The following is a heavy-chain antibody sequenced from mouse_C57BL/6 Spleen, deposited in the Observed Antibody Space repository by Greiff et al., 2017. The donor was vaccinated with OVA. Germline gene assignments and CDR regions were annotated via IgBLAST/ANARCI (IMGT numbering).Heavy chain of an antibody. J-gene: IGHJ1*03. CDR1: GFTFSDYG. CDR2: ISSGSSPI. Sequence: EVQRVESGGGLVKPGGSLKLSCAASGFTFSDYGMHWVRQAPEKGLEWVAYISSGSSPIYYADTVKGRFTISRDNAKNTLFLQMTSLRSEDTAMYYCARNYVLYFDVWGTGTTVTVSS. D-gene: IGHD1-1*01. V-gene: IGHV5-17*01. CDR3: ARNYVLYFDV.